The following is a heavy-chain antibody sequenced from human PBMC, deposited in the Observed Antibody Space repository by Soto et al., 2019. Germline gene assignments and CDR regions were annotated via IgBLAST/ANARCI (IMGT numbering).Heavy chain of an antibody. J-gene: IGHJ4*02. V-gene: IGHV3-23*01. Sequence: EVHLLASGGGLVQPGGSLRLSCAASGFTFTNYALNWVRQAPGKGLEWVSTITTSDGSTYYADSVKGRFTISRDNSKHTLYLQMNSLRAEDTAVYYCAKRKGLFGSGSAYYFDYWGQGSLVTVSS. CDR1: GFTFTNYA. CDR2: ITTSDGST. D-gene: IGHD3-10*01. CDR3: AKRKGLFGSGSAYYFDY.